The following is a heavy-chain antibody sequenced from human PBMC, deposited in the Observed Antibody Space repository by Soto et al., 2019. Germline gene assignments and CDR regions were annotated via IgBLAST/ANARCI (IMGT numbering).Heavy chain of an antibody. Sequence: QVQLVQSAAEVKKPGASVKVSCKASGYTFIRYGIGWVRQAPGQGLEWMGWISPYNDYTTYAEKLQGRVTMTADTSSKTVDMELRRLGSDDTAVYYCARGGYYDTVWGKLSDCGLDVWGQGTTVTVS. CDR3: ARGGYYDTVWGKLSDCGLDV. CDR2: ISPYNDYT. D-gene: IGHD3-16*01. V-gene: IGHV1-18*01. J-gene: IGHJ6*02. CDR1: GYTFIRYG.